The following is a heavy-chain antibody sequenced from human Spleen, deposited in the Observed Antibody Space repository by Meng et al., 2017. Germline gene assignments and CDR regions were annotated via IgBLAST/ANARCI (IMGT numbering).Heavy chain of an antibody. J-gene: IGHJ4*02. CDR1: GGTFRSYA. V-gene: IGHV1-69*01. CDR3: ARGSTSAGYSSGWYHFDY. D-gene: IGHD6-19*01. Sequence: QGQLGQSGAEVKKPGSSVKVSCKASGGTFRSYAISWVRQAPGQGLEWMGGIIPIFGTANYAQKFQGRVTITADESTSTAYMELSSLRSEDTAVYYCARGSTSAGYSSGWYHFDYWGQGTLVTVSS. CDR2: IIPIFGTA.